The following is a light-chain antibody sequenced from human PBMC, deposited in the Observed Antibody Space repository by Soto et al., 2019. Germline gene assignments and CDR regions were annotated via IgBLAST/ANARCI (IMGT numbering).Light chain of an antibody. CDR1: SNDVGSYDR. V-gene: IGLV2-18*01. CDR3: SLYRSTTISVV. CDR2: GVS. J-gene: IGLJ2*01. Sequence: QSALTQPPSVSGSPGQSVTISCTGASNDVGSYDRVSWYQQPPGTAPKLLIYGVSHRPSGVPNRFSGSKSGTTASLTISGLQADDEGDYYCSLYRSTTISVVFGGGTKVTVL.